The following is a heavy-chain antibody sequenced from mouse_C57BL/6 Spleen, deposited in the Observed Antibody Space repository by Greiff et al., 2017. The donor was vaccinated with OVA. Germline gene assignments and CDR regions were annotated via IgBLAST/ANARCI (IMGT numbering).Heavy chain of an antibody. V-gene: IGHV2-9-1*01. CDR2: IWTGGGT. D-gene: IGHD2-4*01. CDR3: ARGDYDWYFDV. Sequence: VMLVESGPGLVAPSQSLSITCTVSGFSLTSYAISWVRQPPGKGLEWLGVIWTGGGTNYNSALKSRLSISKDNTKSNVFLKRNSLQTDDAAGYYCARGDYDWYFDVWGTGTTVTVSS. J-gene: IGHJ1*03. CDR1: GFSLTSYA.